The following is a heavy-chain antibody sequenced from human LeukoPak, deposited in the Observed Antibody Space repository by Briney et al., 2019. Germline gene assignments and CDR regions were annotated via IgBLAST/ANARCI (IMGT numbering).Heavy chain of an antibody. V-gene: IGHV1-18*01. CDR1: GYTFTNYG. CDR3: ARDPGGTGPYYFDC. CDR2: IHTYNGHT. J-gene: IGHJ4*02. Sequence: ASVKVSCKASGYTFTNYGVSWVRQAPGQGLEWMGWIHTYNGHTNYAQKLQGRVTMTTDTSTSTAYMELSSLRSDDTAVYYCARDPGGTGPYYFDCWGQGTLVTVSS. D-gene: IGHD1-1*01.